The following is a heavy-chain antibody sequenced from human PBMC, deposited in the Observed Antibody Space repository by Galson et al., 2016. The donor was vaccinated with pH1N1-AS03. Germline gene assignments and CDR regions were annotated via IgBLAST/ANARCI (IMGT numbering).Heavy chain of an antibody. CDR2: INPDGSTT. CDR1: GFTFSNYW. Sequence: SLRLSCAASGFTFSNYWMHWVRQAPGKGLAWVSNINPDGSTTAYADSVKGRFAISRDNSKNTLYLQMNSLRADDTALYYCAKALEIGYYYYYGLDVWGQGTTVTVS. CDR3: AKALEIGYYYYYGLDV. J-gene: IGHJ6*02. D-gene: IGHD1-1*01. V-gene: IGHV3-74*03.